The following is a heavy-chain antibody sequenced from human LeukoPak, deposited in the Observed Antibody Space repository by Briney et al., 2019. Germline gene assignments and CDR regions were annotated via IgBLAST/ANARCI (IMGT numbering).Heavy chain of an antibody. V-gene: IGHV4-4*02. CDR3: ARGPATVTTRPRYWYFDL. J-gene: IGHJ2*01. CDR1: GGSISSSNW. Sequence: SGTLSLTCAVSGGSISSSNWWSWVRQPPGKGLEWIGEIYHSGSTNYNPSLKSRVTISVDKSKNQFSLKLSSVTAADTAVYYCARGPATVTTRPRYWYFDLWGRGTLVTVSS. CDR2: IYHSGST. D-gene: IGHD4-17*01.